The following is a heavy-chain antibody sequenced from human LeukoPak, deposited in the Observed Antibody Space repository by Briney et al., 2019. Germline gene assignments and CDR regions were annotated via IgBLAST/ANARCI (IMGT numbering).Heavy chain of an antibody. CDR2: LYANDNT. CDR1: GSFVSSNY. CDR3: ARDARGLDY. V-gene: IGHV3-66*03. J-gene: IGHJ4*02. Sequence: GGSLRLSCVISGSFVSSNYMNWVRQAPGRGLEWVSILYANDNTYYADSVKGRFTISRDNSKNTLYLQMNSLRAEDTAVYYCARDARGLDYWGQGTLVTVSS.